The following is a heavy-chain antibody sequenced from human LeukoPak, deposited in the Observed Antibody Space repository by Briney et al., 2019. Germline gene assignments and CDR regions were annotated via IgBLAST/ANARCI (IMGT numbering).Heavy chain of an antibody. CDR1: GYTFTGYY. V-gene: IGHV1-69*13. Sequence: ASVKVSCKASGYTFTGYYMHWVRQAPGQGLEWMGGIIPIFGTANYAQKFQGRVTITADESTSTAYMELSSLRSEDTAVYYCARGPFGVVINPFDYWGQGTLVTVSS. CDR2: IIPIFGTA. J-gene: IGHJ4*02. CDR3: ARGPFGVVINPFDY. D-gene: IGHD3-3*01.